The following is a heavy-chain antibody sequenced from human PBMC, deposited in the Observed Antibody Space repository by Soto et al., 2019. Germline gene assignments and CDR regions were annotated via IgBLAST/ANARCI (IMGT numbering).Heavy chain of an antibody. Sequence: PSETLSLTCTVSGGSISSGVYYWSWIRQHPGKGLERIGYIYHSGSTYYNPSLRNRVTISVDLSKNQFSLKLKSVTAADTAVYYCARFEDSAYYGLFDSWGQGTLVTVSS. CDR2: IYHSGST. D-gene: IGHD3-22*01. CDR3: ARFEDSAYYGLFDS. J-gene: IGHJ4*02. V-gene: IGHV4-31*03. CDR1: GGSISSGVYY.